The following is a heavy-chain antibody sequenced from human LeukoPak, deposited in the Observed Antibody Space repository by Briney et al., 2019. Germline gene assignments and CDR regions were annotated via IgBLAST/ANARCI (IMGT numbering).Heavy chain of an antibody. CDR1: GGSFSGYY. CDR3: ARDYDFWSGYRDYYGMDV. V-gene: IGHV4-34*01. D-gene: IGHD3-3*01. J-gene: IGHJ6*02. Sequence: KPSETLSLTCAVYGGSFSGYYWGWIRQPPGKGQEWIGEINHSGSTNYNPSLKSRVTISVDTSKNQFSLKLSSVTAADTAVYHCARDYDFWSGYRDYYGMDVWGQGTTVTVSS. CDR2: INHSGST.